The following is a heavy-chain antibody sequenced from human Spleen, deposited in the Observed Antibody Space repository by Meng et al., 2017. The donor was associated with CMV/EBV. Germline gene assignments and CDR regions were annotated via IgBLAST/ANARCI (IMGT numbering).Heavy chain of an antibody. CDR2: ISSSSSYI. J-gene: IGHJ3*02. D-gene: IGHD3-3*01. CDR1: FSSYS. Sequence: FSSYSMNWVRPAPGKGLEWVSSISSSSSYIYYADSVKGRFTISRDNAKNSLYLQMNSLRAEDTAVYYCARTYYDFWSGYSEGAFDIWGQGTMVTVSS. CDR3: ARTYYDFWSGYSEGAFDI. V-gene: IGHV3-21*01.